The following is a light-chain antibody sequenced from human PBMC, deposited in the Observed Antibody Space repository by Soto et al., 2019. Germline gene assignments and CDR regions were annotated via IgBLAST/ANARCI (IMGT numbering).Light chain of an antibody. CDR3: SSYTSSSTYV. Sequence: QSLLTQPASVSWSPGQAITISFTGTISYVDGYDYVSWYQQHPGKAPKLMISEVSNRPSGVSNRFSGSKSGNPASLTIFGIQAEDEADYYCSSYTSSSTYVFGTWNKVPV. V-gene: IGLV2-14*01. CDR1: ISYVDGYDY. J-gene: IGLJ1*01. CDR2: EVS.